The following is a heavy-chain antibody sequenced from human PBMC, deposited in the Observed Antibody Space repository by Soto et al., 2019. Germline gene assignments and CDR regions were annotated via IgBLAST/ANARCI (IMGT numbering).Heavy chain of an antibody. J-gene: IGHJ5*02. V-gene: IGHV4-30-4*08. Sequence: PSETLCITCTFYAGSISSGANYWSWVRQGPGKGLEWSGKIYYSGSAYYNPSLKSRLTMSVDTSKNSFSLKLTSVTAADTAVYYCPRALGILTGYYRPWGQGTMVTGSS. CDR1: AGSISSGANY. D-gene: IGHD3-9*01. CDR2: IYYSGSA. CDR3: PRALGILTGYYRP.